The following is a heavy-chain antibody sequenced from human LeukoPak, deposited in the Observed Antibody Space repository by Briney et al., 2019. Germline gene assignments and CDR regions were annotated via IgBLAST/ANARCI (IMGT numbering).Heavy chain of an antibody. Sequence: PSETLSLTCTVSGGSISSYYWSWFRQPAGKGLEWIGRLYTSGSTSYNPSLKSRVTMSVDTSKNQFSLKLTSMTAADTAVYYCARGGSSGYYYGWGQGTLVTVSS. J-gene: IGHJ4*02. V-gene: IGHV4-4*07. D-gene: IGHD3-22*01. CDR3: ARGGSSGYYYG. CDR1: GGSISSYY. CDR2: LYTSGST.